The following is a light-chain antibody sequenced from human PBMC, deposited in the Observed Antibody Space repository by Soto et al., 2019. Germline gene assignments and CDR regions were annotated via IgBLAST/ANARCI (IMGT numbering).Light chain of an antibody. CDR2: LGS. CDR1: QSLLFSNGYNY. Sequence: DIVMTQSPLSLPVTPGEPASISCRSSQSLLFSNGYNYLDWYLQKPGQSPQLLISLGSNRAPGVPDRFIGSGSGTDFTLKISRVEAEDVGVYYCMQGVQTPFTFGPGTKVDIK. CDR3: MQGVQTPFT. J-gene: IGKJ3*01. V-gene: IGKV2-28*01.